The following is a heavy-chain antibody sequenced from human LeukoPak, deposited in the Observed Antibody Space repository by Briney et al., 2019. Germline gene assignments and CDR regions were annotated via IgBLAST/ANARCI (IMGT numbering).Heavy chain of an antibody. J-gene: IGHJ4*02. CDR2: ISYDGSNK. CDR3: ARDFYGSGSQSVTPDY. Sequence: GGSLRLSCAAAGFTFSSYARHWGRQAPGKGLEWVADISYDGSNKYYADSVKGRFTISRDNSNNTLYLQMNSLRAEDTAVYYCARDFYGSGSQSVTPDYWGQGTLVTVSS. D-gene: IGHD3-10*01. CDR1: GFTFSSYA. V-gene: IGHV3-30-3*01.